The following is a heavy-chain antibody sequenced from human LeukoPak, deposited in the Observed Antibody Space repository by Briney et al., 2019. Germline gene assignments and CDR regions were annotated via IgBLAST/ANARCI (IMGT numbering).Heavy chain of an antibody. CDR1: GFTVSSNY. V-gene: IGHV3-66*02. J-gene: IGHJ4*02. Sequence: GGSLRLSCAASGFTVSSNYMSWVRQAPGKGLEWVSVIYSGGSTNYADSVKGRFTISRDNSKNTLYLQMSSLRAEDTAVYYCARSLNAYYYDSSGYIDYWGQGTLVTVSS. CDR3: ARSLNAYYYDSSGYIDY. D-gene: IGHD3-22*01. CDR2: IYSGGST.